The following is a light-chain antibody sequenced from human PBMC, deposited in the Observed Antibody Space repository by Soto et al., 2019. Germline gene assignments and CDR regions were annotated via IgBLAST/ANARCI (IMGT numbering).Light chain of an antibody. CDR1: QSLLHSDGNTY. V-gene: IGKV2-30*02. CDR2: KVS. CDR3: MQGTHWPLT. Sequence: DVVVTQSPLSLPVTLGQPASISCRSSQSLLHSDGNTYLNWFQQRPGQSPRRLIYKVSNRDSGVPDRFSGSGSGTDFTLKISRVEAEDVGVYYCMQGTHWPLTFCGGTKVEIK. J-gene: IGKJ4*01.